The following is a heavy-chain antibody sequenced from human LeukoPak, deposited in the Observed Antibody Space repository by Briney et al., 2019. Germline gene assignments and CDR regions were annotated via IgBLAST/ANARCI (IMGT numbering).Heavy chain of an antibody. CDR2: IYTSGST. CDR1: GGSISSYY. CDR3: AGVGYGGYQRWYYFDY. V-gene: IGHV4-4*07. Sequence: SETLSLTCTVSGGSISSYYWSWIRQPAGKGLEWIGRIYTSGSTNYNPSLKSRVTMSVDTSKNQFSLKLSSVTAADTAVYYCAGVGYGGYQRWYYFDYWGQGTLVTVSS. J-gene: IGHJ4*02. D-gene: IGHD3-22*01.